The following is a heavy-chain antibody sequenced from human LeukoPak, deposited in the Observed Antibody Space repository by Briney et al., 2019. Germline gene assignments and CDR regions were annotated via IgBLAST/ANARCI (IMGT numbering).Heavy chain of an antibody. J-gene: IGHJ4*02. CDR1: GYTFTSYG. V-gene: IGHV1-18*01. CDR2: ISAYNGNT. Sequence: GASVKVSCQASGYTFTSYGISWVRQAPGQGLEGVGWISAYNGNTNYAQKLHGRVTMTTDTSTRTAYLDVRSLSADGTAGDLWARVPCSGGSCYSGPGHWGQGTLVTVSS. CDR3: ARVPCSGGSCYSGPGH. D-gene: IGHD2-15*01.